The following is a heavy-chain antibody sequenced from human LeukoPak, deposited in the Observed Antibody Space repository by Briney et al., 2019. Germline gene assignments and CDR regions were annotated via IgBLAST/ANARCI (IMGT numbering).Heavy chain of an antibody. V-gene: IGHV4-39*07. CDR1: GVSISSSNSY. D-gene: IGHD5-18*01. CDR3: ARTTEGGYTYGYFYYYYMDV. J-gene: IGHJ6*03. CDR2: IYDSGNT. Sequence: SETLSLTCTVSGVSISSSNSYWGWIRQPPVKGLEWIGSIYDSGNTYYNASLKSQVSISIDTSKNQFSLKLTSVTAADTAVYYCARTTEGGYTYGYFYYYYMDVWGKGTTVTISS.